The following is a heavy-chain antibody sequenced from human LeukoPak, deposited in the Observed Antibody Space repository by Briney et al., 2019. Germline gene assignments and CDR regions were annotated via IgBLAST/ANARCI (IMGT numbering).Heavy chain of an antibody. Sequence: SETLSLTCTVSGGSISGSSYYWGWIRQPPGKGLEWIGSIYYSGSTYYNPSLKSRVTISVDTSKNQFSLKLSSVTAADTAVYYCARVTYYYDSPAFDPWGQGTLVTVSS. V-gene: IGHV4-39*07. D-gene: IGHD3-22*01. CDR3: ARVTYYYDSPAFDP. CDR1: GGSISGSSYY. CDR2: IYYSGST. J-gene: IGHJ5*02.